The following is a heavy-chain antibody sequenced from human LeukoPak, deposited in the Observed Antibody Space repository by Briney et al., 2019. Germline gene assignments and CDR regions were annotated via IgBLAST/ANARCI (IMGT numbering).Heavy chain of an antibody. CDR3: ARGGMIVSRPFDY. J-gene: IGHJ4*02. V-gene: IGHV1-18*01. D-gene: IGHD3-22*01. CDR2: ISAYNGNT. CDR1: GYSFTSYG. Sequence: GESLKISCKGSGYSFTSYGISWVRQAPGQGLEWMGWISAYNGNTNYAQKLQGRVTMTTDTSTSTAYMELRSLRSDDTAVYYCARGGMIVSRPFDYWGQGTLVTVPS.